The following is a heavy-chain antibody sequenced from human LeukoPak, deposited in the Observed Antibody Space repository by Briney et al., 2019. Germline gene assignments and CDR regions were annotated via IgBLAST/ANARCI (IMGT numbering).Heavy chain of an antibody. CDR1: GYSFTTYG. Sequence: GASVKVSCKASGYSFTTYGISWVRQAPGQGLEWVGWISTYSGKTNYAQKVQGRVAMTTDTSTSTAYMELRSLRSDDTAVYYCARLKGGYWGHGTLVTVSS. CDR3: ARLKGGY. CDR2: ISTYSGKT. V-gene: IGHV1-18*04. J-gene: IGHJ4*01.